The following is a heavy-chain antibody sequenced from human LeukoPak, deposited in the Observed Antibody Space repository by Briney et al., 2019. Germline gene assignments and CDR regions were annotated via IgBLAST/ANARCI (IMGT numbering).Heavy chain of an antibody. Sequence: ASVKVSCKASGYTFTGYYMHWVRQAPGQGLEWMGWINPNSGGTNYAQKFQGWVTMTRDTSISTAYMELSRLRSDNTAVYYCARESDPVAGLFDYWGQGTLVTVSS. V-gene: IGHV1-2*04. J-gene: IGHJ4*02. CDR2: INPNSGGT. CDR3: ARESDPVAGLFDY. D-gene: IGHD6-19*01. CDR1: GYTFTGYY.